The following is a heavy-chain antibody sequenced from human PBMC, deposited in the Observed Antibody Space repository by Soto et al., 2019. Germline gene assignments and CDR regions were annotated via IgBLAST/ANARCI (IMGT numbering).Heavy chain of an antibody. CDR2: ISGDGSST. D-gene: IGHD5-12*01. CDR1: GFTFSSYW. V-gene: IGHV3-74*01. CDR3: ARPRGYTNYGLDV. Sequence: GGSLRLSCAASGFTFSSYWMHWVRQAPGKGLLWVSRISGDGSSTNYADSVRGRFTISRDNAKNTLYLQMNSLRAEDTAVYYCARPRGYTNYGLDVWGQGTTVTVSS. J-gene: IGHJ6*02.